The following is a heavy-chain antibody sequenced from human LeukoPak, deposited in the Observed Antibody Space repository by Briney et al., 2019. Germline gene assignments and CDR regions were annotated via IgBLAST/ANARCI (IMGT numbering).Heavy chain of an antibody. CDR1: GFTFSSYA. CDR3: ARDGGHDYVWGSYRNARSYYFDY. J-gene: IGHJ4*02. D-gene: IGHD3-16*02. V-gene: IGHV3-23*01. Sequence: GGSLRLSCAASGFTFSSYAMSWVRQAPGKGREWVSAISGSGGNTYYAHSGKGRFTISRDNSKNTLYLQMNSLRAEDTAVYYCARDGGHDYVWGSYRNARSYYFDYWGQGTLVTVSS. CDR2: ISGSGGNT.